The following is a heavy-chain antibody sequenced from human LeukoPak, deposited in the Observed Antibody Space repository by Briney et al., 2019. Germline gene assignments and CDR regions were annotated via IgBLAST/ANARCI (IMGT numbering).Heavy chain of an antibody. D-gene: IGHD3-10*01. CDR3: ARSGERDDY. J-gene: IGHJ4*02. Sequence: PSETLSLTCTVSGGSISNDGYYWTWIRQRPGKGLEWIGYIYYSGSTYYNPSLKSRVTISVDTSKNQFSLRLNSVTAADTAVYYCARSGERDDYWGQGTLVTVSS. V-gene: IGHV4-31*03. CDR2: IYYSGST. CDR1: GGSISNDGYY.